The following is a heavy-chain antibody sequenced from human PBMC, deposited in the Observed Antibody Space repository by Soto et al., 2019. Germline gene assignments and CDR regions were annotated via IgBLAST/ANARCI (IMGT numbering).Heavy chain of an antibody. CDR3: ARLRDYGDSNFDY. J-gene: IGHJ4*02. V-gene: IGHV4-39*01. CDR2: IYYSGGT. D-gene: IGHD4-17*01. CDR1: GDSISSSHY. Sequence: QLQLQAAGPGRVKPSGTLSLTCTVSGDSISSSHYWGWIRQPPGKGLQWLAPIYYSGGTYYNPSLKSRVTISQDTSKNRFSLKLTFVTAADTAVYYCARLRDYGDSNFDYWGQGAPVTVSS.